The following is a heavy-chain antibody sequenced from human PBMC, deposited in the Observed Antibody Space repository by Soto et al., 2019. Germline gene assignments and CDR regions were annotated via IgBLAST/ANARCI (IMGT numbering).Heavy chain of an antibody. CDR1: GGSISSGGYY. CDR3: ARLGYYYYSAFDY. V-gene: IGHV4-31*03. CDR2: IYYSGST. D-gene: IGHD3-22*01. Sequence: QVQLQESGPGLVKPTQTLSLTCTVSGGSISSGGYYWSWIRQHPGKGLEWIGYIYYSGSTYYNPSLKIRVTISVDTSKNQFSLKLSSVTAADTAVYYCARLGYYYYSAFDYWGQGTLVTVSS. J-gene: IGHJ4*02.